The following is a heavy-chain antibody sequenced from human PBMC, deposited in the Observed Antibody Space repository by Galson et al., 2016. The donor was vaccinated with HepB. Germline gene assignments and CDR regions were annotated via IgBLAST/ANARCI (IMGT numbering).Heavy chain of an antibody. CDR2: ISGGDAGT. V-gene: IGHV3-23*01. CDR1: GFTFSTSA. CDR3: ARNFGGLDAFDM. J-gene: IGHJ3*02. Sequence: SLRLSCAASGFTFSTSALAWVRQAPGRGLEWVSGISGGDAGTYYADSVRGRFTISRDDSKNTLYLQMNSLTSEDTAVYYCARNFGGLDAFDMWGQGTKVTVSS. D-gene: IGHD1-7*01.